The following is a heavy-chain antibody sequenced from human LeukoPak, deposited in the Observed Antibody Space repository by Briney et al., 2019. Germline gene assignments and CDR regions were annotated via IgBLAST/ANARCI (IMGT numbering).Heavy chain of an antibody. CDR3: AAGGFYDLLPY. J-gene: IGHJ4*02. Sequence: ASVKVSCKVSGYNLTELSMHWVRQAPGKGLEWMGGFDPGDDAMVYAQRFQGRVTMTEDTSTDTVYMELSSLKSEDTAVYYCAAGGFYDLLPYWGQGTLVTVSS. CDR1: GYNLTELS. CDR2: FDPGDDAM. V-gene: IGHV1-24*01. D-gene: IGHD3-9*01.